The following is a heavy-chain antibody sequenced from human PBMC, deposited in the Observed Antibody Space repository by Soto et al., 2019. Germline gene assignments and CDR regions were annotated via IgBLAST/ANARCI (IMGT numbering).Heavy chain of an antibody. D-gene: IGHD6-19*01. CDR3: AKGGYSSGWYNYYYYYMDV. J-gene: IGHJ6*03. CDR1: GFTFSSYA. CDR2: ISGSGGST. Sequence: PGGSLRLSCAASGFTFSSYAMSWVRQAPGKGLEWVSAISGSGGSTYYADSVKGRFTISRDNSKNTLYLQMNSLRAEDTAVYYCAKGGYSSGWYNYYYYYMDVWGKGTTVTVSS. V-gene: IGHV3-23*01.